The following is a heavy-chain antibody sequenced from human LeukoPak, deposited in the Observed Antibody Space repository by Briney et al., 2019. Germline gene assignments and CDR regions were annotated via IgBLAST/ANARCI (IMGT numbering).Heavy chain of an antibody. CDR2: IYSGGST. V-gene: IGHV3-53*01. CDR3: ARELGGWSDYYEAQYYYYMDV. J-gene: IGHJ6*03. CDR1: RFTVSNNY. D-gene: IGHD3-3*01. Sequence: RGSETLPCAACRFTVSNNYMSWVRQAAAKGLDGVSVIYSGGSTYYADTVKGRCTISKDNSKSPLYLQINSLRAQDTAVYYCARELGGWSDYYEAQYYYYMDVWGKGTAVTVSS.